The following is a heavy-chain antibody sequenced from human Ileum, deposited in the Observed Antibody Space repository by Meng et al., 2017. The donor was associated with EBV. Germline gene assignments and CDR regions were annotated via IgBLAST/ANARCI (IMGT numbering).Heavy chain of an antibody. Sequence: QRLLQESGPGQVKPSEHLSLTCSVSGGSISSSNYCWGWIRQPPGKGLEWIQSICYTDYTYYNPSLKSRVTISADKSKNQFSLRLNSLTAADTAVYYCAMGPDYAKTGYWGQGTLVTVSS. V-gene: IGHV4-39*01. J-gene: IGHJ4*02. CDR3: AMGPDYAKTGY. CDR2: ICYTDYT. CDR1: GGSISSSNYC. D-gene: IGHD4-17*01.